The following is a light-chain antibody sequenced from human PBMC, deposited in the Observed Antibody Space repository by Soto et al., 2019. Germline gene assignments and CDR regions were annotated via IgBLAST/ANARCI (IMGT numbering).Light chain of an antibody. J-gene: IGKJ4*01. CDR3: QQYNSYSSLT. CDR1: QSISSW. V-gene: IGKV1-5*03. CDR2: KAS. Sequence: DLQMTQSPSTLSASVGDRVTITCRASQSISSWLAWYQQKPGKAPKLLIYKASSLESGVPSRFIGSGSGTEFTLTISSLQPDDFATYYCQQYNSYSSLTFGGGTKVEIK.